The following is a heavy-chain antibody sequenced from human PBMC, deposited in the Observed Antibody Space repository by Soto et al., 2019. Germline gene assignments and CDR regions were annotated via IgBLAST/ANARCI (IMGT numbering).Heavy chain of an antibody. D-gene: IGHD3-10*01. Sequence: GGSLRLSCAASGFTFSSYGMHWVRQAPGKGLEWVAVIWYDGSNKYYADSVKGRFTISRDNSKNTLYLQMNSLRAEDTAVYYCARDSDTMVRGVPYYWGQGTLVTVSS. V-gene: IGHV3-33*01. CDR1: GFTFSSYG. CDR3: ARDSDTMVRGVPYY. J-gene: IGHJ4*02. CDR2: IWYDGSNK.